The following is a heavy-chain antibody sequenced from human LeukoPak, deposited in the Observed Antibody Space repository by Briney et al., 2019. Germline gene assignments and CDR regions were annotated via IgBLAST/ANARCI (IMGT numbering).Heavy chain of an antibody. CDR3: AGTYCSGGSCYPNP. CDR1: GGSISSYY. D-gene: IGHD2-15*01. Sequence: SETLSLTCTVSGGSISSYYWSWIRQPPGKGLEWIGYIYTSGSTNYNPSLKSRVTISVDTSVNQFSLKLSSVTAADTAVYYCAGTYCSGGSCYPNPWGQGTLVTVSS. CDR2: IYTSGST. J-gene: IGHJ5*02. V-gene: IGHV4-4*09.